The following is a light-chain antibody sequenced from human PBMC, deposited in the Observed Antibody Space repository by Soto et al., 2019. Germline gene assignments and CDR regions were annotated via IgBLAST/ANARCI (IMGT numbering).Light chain of an antibody. CDR3: CSSAGSSSSVV. CDR1: SSDVGSNNV. J-gene: IGLJ2*01. CDR2: DGN. Sequence: QSALTQPASVSGSPGQSITISCTATSSDVGSNNVVSWYQQHPGKAPQLMIYDGNKRPSGVSNRFSGSKSGNTASLTISGLQAEDEADYYCCSSAGSSSSVVFGGGTKLTVL. V-gene: IGLV2-23*01.